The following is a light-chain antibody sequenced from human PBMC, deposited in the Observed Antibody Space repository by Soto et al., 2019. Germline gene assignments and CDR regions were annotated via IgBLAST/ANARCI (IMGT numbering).Light chain of an antibody. CDR1: QVIKSNY. J-gene: IGKJ5*01. Sequence: DIVLTQSPGPLSLSPGEVSTLSCRASQVIKSNYLAWYQQKPGQAPRLLIYGAFNRATGIPARFSGSGSGTDFTLTISSLEPEDSAVYYCQQRNVWPPVTFGQGTRLEI. CDR3: QQRNVWPPVT. CDR2: GAF. V-gene: IGKV3-11*01.